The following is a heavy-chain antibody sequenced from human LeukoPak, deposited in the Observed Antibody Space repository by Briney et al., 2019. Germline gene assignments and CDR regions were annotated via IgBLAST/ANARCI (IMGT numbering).Heavy chain of an antibody. V-gene: IGHV4-34*01. J-gene: IGHJ4*02. CDR3: LSRAYSGYNRRRYFDY. CDR1: GSFSDYY. Sequence: SETLSLTCAVSGSFSDYYWSWIRQPPGKGLEWIGEINHSGSTDYNPSLKSRVTVSADTSKNQLSLKLSSVTAADTAVYYCLSRAYSGYNRRRYFDYWGQGTLVTVSS. CDR2: INHSGST. D-gene: IGHD5-12*01.